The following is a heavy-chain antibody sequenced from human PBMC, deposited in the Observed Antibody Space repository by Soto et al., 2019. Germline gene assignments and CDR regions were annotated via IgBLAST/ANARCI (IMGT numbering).Heavy chain of an antibody. J-gene: IGHJ4*02. D-gene: IGHD3-3*01. Sequence: EVQLLESGGGLVQPGGSLRLSCAASGFTFSSYAMSWVRQAPGKGLEWVSGISGSGGSTYYADSVKGRFTISRDNSKNTLYLQMNSLRAEETAVYYCASSRGRLCGYYVYWGQGTLVTVSS. V-gene: IGHV3-23*01. CDR3: ASSRGRLCGYYVY. CDR2: ISGSGGST. CDR1: GFTFSSYA.